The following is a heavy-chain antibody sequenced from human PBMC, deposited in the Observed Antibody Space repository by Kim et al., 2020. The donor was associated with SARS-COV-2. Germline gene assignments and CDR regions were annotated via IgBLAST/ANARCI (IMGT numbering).Heavy chain of an antibody. V-gene: IGHV3-30*01. CDR3: AREGMDYYDSSGYYDY. D-gene: IGHD3-22*01. Sequence: SVKGRFTTTRDNSKNTLYLQMNGLRAEDTAGYYCAREGMDYYDSSGYYDYWGQGTLVTVSS. J-gene: IGHJ4*02.